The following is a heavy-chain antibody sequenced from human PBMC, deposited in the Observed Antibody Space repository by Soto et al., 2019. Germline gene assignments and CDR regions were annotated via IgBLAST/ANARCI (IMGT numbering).Heavy chain of an antibody. CDR3: ARDHRRYCSSTSCYRYMDV. D-gene: IGHD2-2*02. CDR1: GDSVSSNSAA. J-gene: IGHJ6*03. V-gene: IGHV6-1*01. CDR2: TYYRSKWYN. Sequence: PSQTLSLTCAISGDSVSSNSAAWNWIRQSPSRGLEWLGRTYYRSKWYNDYAVSVKSRITINPDTSKNQFSLQLNSVTPEDTAVYYCARDHRRYCSSTSCYRYMDVWGKGTTVTVSS.